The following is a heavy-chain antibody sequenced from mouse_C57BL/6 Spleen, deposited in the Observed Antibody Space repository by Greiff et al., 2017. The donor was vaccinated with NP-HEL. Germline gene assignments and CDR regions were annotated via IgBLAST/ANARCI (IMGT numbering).Heavy chain of an antibody. J-gene: IGHJ1*03. CDR3: ANDYYGSGCYFDV. CDR1: GYTFTSYW. V-gene: IGHV1-55*01. D-gene: IGHD1-1*01. CDR2: IYPGSGST. Sequence: QVQLQQPGAELVKPGASVKMSCKASGYTFTSYWITWVKQRPGQGLEWIGVIYPGSGSTNYNEKFKSKATLTVDTSSSTAYMQRSSLTSEDSAVYYGANDYYGSGCYFDVWGTGTTVTVSS.